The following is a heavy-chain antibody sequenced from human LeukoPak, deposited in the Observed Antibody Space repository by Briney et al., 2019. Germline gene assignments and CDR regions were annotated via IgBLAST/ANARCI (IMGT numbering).Heavy chain of an antibody. CDR3: ARGRGYLMTDPEY. J-gene: IGHJ4*02. Sequence: GGSLRLSCAASGFTFSSYAMSWVRQAPDQGLEWVSALTGTGRTTYYADSVKGRFTISRDNSKNTLYLQMSSLRVEDTAVYYCARGRGYLMTDPEYWGQGTLVTVSS. V-gene: IGHV3-23*01. D-gene: IGHD2-21*02. CDR1: GFTFSSYA. CDR2: LTGTGRTT.